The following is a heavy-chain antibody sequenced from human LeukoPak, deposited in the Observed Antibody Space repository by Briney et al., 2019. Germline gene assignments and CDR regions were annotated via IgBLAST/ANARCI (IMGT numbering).Heavy chain of an antibody. V-gene: IGHV5-51*01. CDR1: GYSFDDNW. CDR3: ARGYYDFWSGSYTGSLFLDY. J-gene: IGHJ4*02. Sequence: GESLKISYKGSGYSFDDNWIGWVRQIPGKGLEWVGIIYPGDSDTKYSPSFEGQVTISADSSISAAFLQWYSLRASDTAMYYCARGYYDFWSGSYTGSLFLDYWGQGTLVTVSS. D-gene: IGHD3-3*01. CDR2: IYPGDSDT.